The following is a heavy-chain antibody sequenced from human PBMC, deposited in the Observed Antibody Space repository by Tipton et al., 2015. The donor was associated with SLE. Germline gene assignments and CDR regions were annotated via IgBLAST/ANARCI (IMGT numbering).Heavy chain of an antibody. V-gene: IGHV3-23*01. CDR2: VSGNGFSA. CDR3: AKDQIYSGSYGAFDI. CDR1: RFTFSNYA. J-gene: IGHJ3*02. D-gene: IGHD1-26*01. Sequence: SLRLSCAASRFTFSNYAMSWVRQAPGKGLEWVSVVSGNGFSAYYADSVKGRFTISRDNSKNTLYLQMNSLRAEDTAVYYCAKDQIYSGSYGAFDIWGQGTMVNVSS.